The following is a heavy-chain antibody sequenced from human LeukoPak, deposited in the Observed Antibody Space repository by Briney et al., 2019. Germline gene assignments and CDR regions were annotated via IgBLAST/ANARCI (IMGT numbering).Heavy chain of an antibody. D-gene: IGHD3-22*01. CDR3: ASHYYDSSGYHDY. J-gene: IGHJ4*02. V-gene: IGHV3-21*01. CDR1: GFTFSSYS. Sequence: PGGSLRLSCAASGFTFSSYSMNWVRQAPGKGLEWVSSISSSSSYIYYADSVKGRFTISRDNAKNSLYLQMNSLRAEDTAVYYCASHYYDSSGYHDYWGQGTLVTVSS. CDR2: ISSSSSYI.